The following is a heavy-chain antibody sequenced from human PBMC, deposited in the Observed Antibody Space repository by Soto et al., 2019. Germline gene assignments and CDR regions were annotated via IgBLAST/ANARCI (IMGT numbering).Heavy chain of an antibody. CDR3: AREPATAKPEGVDF. J-gene: IGHJ4*02. CDR1: GYTFRDYY. CDR2: INPNTGGT. V-gene: IGHV1-2*02. D-gene: IGHD1-1*01. Sequence: ASGKVSCKASGYTFRDYYIHWVRQAPGQGLECMGWINPNTGGTKYAPKFQGAVTMTRGTSITTAYRGLSRLRSGDTAVYYCAREPATAKPEGVDFWGQGTLVTVSS.